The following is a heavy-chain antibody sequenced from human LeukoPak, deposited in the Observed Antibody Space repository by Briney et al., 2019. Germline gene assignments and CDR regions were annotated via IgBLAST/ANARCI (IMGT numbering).Heavy chain of an antibody. D-gene: IGHD6-6*01. J-gene: IGHJ5*02. V-gene: IGHV4-34*01. Sequence: SETLSLTCAVYGGSFSGYYWSWIRQPPGKGLEWIGEINHSGSTSYNPSLKSRVTISVDTSKNQFSLKLSSVTAADTAVYYCARDLRSGAARPSWFDPWGQGTLVTVPS. CDR2: INHSGST. CDR3: ARDLRSGAARPSWFDP. CDR1: GGSFSGYY.